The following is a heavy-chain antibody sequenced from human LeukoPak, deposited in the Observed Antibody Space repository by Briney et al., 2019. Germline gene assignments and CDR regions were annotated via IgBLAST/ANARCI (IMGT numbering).Heavy chain of an antibody. CDR2: ISGSGGST. CDR1: GFTFSSYA. J-gene: IGHJ4*02. Sequence: PGGSLRLSCAASGFTFSSYAMSWVRQAPGKGLEWVSAISGSGGSTYYADSVKGRFTISRDSSKNTLYLQMNSLRAEDTAVYYCARDRYFESSGYYYSDYWGQGTLVTVSS. CDR3: ARDRYFESSGYYYSDY. V-gene: IGHV3-23*01. D-gene: IGHD3-22*01.